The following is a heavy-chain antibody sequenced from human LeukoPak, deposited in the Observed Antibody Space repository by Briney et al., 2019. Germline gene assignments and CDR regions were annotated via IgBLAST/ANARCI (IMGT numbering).Heavy chain of an antibody. J-gene: IGHJ4*02. Sequence: PGGSLRLSCTASGFTFTNYWVSWVRQAPGKGLEWVAHIKQDESEKRYVDSVRGRFTISRDNAKNSVFLQMNSLRAEDTPLYYCARDGYRDRYFDYWGQGTLVTVSS. CDR1: GFTFTNYW. D-gene: IGHD5-24*01. V-gene: IGHV3-7*01. CDR2: IKQDESEK. CDR3: ARDGYRDRYFDY.